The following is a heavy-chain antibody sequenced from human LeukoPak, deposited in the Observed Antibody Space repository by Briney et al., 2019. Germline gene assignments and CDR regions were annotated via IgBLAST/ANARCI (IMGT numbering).Heavy chain of an antibody. J-gene: IGHJ4*02. CDR3: AKDIWSGTTPTAYYFDY. Sequence: PGGSLRLSCAASGFTFDDYAMHWVRQAPGKGLEWFSGISWNSGSIGYADSVKGRFTISRDNAKNSLYLQMNSLRAEDTALYYCAKDIWSGTTPTAYYFDYWGQGTLVTVSS. V-gene: IGHV3-9*01. D-gene: IGHD1-7*01. CDR1: GFTFDDYA. CDR2: ISWNSGSI.